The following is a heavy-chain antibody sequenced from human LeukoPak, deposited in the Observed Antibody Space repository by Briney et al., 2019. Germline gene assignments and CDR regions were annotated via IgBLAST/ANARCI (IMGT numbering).Heavy chain of an antibody. D-gene: IGHD5-12*01. CDR1: GGSFSGYY. Sequence: PSETLSLTCAVYGGSFSGYYWSSIRHPPGEGLEWIGQINHSGSNNYNSSIKSRVTISVHTPKNQFPMKLSSVTAADTAVYYCATSRRDSGYEHREPYDYWGQGTLVTVSS. V-gene: IGHV4-34*01. CDR3: ATSRRDSGYEHREPYDY. J-gene: IGHJ4*02. CDR2: INHSGSN.